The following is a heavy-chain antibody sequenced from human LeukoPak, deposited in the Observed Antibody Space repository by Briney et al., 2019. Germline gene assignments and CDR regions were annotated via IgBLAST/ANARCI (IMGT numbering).Heavy chain of an antibody. J-gene: IGHJ3*02. CDR1: GFTFSSYA. Sequence: GGSLRLSCSASGFTFSSYAMHWVRQAPGKGLGYGSAISSNGGSTYYADSVKGRFTISRDNSKNTRYLQMSSLRAEDTAVYYCVKGSDYCSSTSCYFSIHAFDIWGQGTMVTVSS. CDR2: ISSNGGST. D-gene: IGHD2-2*01. CDR3: VKGSDYCSSTSCYFSIHAFDI. V-gene: IGHV3-64D*06.